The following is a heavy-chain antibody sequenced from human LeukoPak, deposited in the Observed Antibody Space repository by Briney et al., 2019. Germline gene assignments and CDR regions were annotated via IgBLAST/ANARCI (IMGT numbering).Heavy chain of an antibody. J-gene: IGHJ4*02. CDR1: GFRFSDYS. CDR3: ARDYKYAFDN. V-gene: IGHV3-48*01. CDR2: IGIDSGNT. Sequence: GGSLRLSCAASGFRFSDYSLNWVRQAPGKGLEWISYIGIDSGNTNYADSVKGRFTISGDKAKNSLYLQMNSLRVEDTAVYYCARDYKYAFDNWGQGTLVTVSS. D-gene: IGHD5-24*01.